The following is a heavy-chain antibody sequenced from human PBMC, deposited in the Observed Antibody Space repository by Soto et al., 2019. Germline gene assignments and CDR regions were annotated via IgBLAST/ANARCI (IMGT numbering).Heavy chain of an antibody. Sequence: EVQLVESGGGLVQPGRSLRLSCAASGFTFDDYGMYWVRQAPGKGLEWVSGISWNSATVAYAGSVKGRFTISRDNAKNSLYLQMNSLRSEDTALYYGAKGIRMNWNEMDVWGQGTTVTVSS. CDR1: GFTFDDYG. V-gene: IGHV3-9*01. D-gene: IGHD1-1*01. CDR2: ISWNSATV. J-gene: IGHJ6*02. CDR3: AKGIRMNWNEMDV.